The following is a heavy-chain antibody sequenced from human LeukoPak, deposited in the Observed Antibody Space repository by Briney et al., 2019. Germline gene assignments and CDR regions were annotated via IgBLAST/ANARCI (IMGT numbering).Heavy chain of an antibody. J-gene: IGHJ6*03. D-gene: IGHD4-17*01. Sequence: GGSLRLSCAASGFTFSSYWMHWVRQAPGKGLVWVSRINSDGSSTSYADSVKGRFTISRDNAKNTLYLQMNSLRAEDTAVYYCARGNTGDYSYSYYYMDVWGRGTTVTISS. CDR1: GFTFSSYW. CDR3: ARGNTGDYSYSYYYMDV. V-gene: IGHV3-74*01. CDR2: INSDGSST.